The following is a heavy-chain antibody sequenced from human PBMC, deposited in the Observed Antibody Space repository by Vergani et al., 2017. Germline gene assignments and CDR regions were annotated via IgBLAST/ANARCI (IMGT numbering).Heavy chain of an antibody. D-gene: IGHD3-3*01. Sequence: EVQLLESGGGLVQPGGSLRLSCEASGFSFPGYAMSWVRQAPGKGLEWVSSVSGSSATPYYADSVKGRFIISRDNAKKTLFLQMNSLRAEDTAVYYCVREETFYDSVSDYLAGYFDHWGQGALVTVSS. V-gene: IGHV3-23*01. CDR2: VSGSSATP. CDR3: VREETFYDSVSDYLAGYFDH. J-gene: IGHJ4*02. CDR1: GFSFPGYA.